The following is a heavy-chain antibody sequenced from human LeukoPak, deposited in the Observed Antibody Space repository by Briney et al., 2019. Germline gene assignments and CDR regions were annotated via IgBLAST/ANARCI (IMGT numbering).Heavy chain of an antibody. J-gene: IGHJ4*02. V-gene: IGHV3-21*01. CDR3: ARDLEIKRAAAAAG. Sequence: GGSLRLSCAASGFSFSSFGMHWVRQAPGKGLEWVSSISSSSSYIYYADSVKGRFTISRDNAKNSLYLQMNSLRAEDTAVYYCARDLEIKRAAAAAGWGQGTLVTVSS. D-gene: IGHD6-25*01. CDR2: ISSSSSYI. CDR1: GFSFSSFG.